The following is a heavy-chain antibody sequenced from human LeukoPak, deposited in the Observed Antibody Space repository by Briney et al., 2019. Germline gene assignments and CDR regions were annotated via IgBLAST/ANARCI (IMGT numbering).Heavy chain of an antibody. J-gene: IGHJ5*02. CDR3: ARGYYDFWSGDLGWFDP. CDR1: GYTFTSYD. V-gene: IGHV1-46*01. Sequence: ASVKVSCKASGYTFTSYDINWVRQATGQGLEWMGIINPSGGSTSYAQKFQGRVTMTRDTSTSTVYMELSSLRSEDTAVYYCARGYYDFWSGDLGWFDPWGQGTLVTVSS. D-gene: IGHD3-3*01. CDR2: INPSGGST.